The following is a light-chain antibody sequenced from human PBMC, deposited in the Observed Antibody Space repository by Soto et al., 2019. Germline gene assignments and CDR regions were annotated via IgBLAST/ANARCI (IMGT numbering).Light chain of an antibody. Sequence: QSALTQPASVSASPGQSITISCTGTSSDVGTYDDVSWYRQHPGKGPKLLIYEVTNRPSGVSNRFSGSKSGNTASLTISGLQAEDEADYYCSSYTISSTYVFGSGTKADRP. V-gene: IGLV2-14*01. J-gene: IGLJ1*01. CDR3: SSYTISSTYV. CDR1: SSDVGTYDD. CDR2: EVT.